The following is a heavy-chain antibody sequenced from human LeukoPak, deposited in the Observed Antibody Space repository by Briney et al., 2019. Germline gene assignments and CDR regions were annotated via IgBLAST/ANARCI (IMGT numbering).Heavy chain of an antibody. Sequence: SVKVSSKASGGTFSSYTISWVRQDPGQGLEWMGRIIPILGIANYAKTFQGRVTITADKSTSTAYMELSSLRSEDTAVYYCAGDYGDCYLDYWGQGTLVTVSS. D-gene: IGHD4-17*01. V-gene: IGHV1-69*04. CDR3: AGDYGDCYLDY. CDR1: GGTFSSYT. J-gene: IGHJ4*02. CDR2: IIPILGIA.